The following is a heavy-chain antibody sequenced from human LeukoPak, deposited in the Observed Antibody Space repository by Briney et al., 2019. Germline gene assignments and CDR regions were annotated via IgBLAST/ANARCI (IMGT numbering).Heavy chain of an antibody. Sequence: GGSLRLSCAASGFTFSSYGMNWVRQAPGKGLEWVANIKQDGSEKKYLDSVKGRFTISRDNAKNSMYLQMNSLRAEDTAVYYCARDEIYYDILTGYRYFDYWGQGTLVTVFS. J-gene: IGHJ4*02. CDR2: IKQDGSEK. V-gene: IGHV3-7*01. D-gene: IGHD3-9*01. CDR1: GFTFSSYG. CDR3: ARDEIYYDILTGYRYFDY.